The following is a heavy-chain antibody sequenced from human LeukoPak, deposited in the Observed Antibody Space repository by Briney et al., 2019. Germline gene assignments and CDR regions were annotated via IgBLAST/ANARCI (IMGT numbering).Heavy chain of an antibody. D-gene: IGHD3-22*01. J-gene: IGHJ4*02. CDR3: AKEERGRYYYDSSGPTSPRNAPY. V-gene: IGHV3-23*01. Sequence: YYADSVKGRFTISRDNSKNTLYLQMNSLRAEDTAVYYCAKEERGRYYYDSSGPTSPRNAPYWGQGTLVTVSS.